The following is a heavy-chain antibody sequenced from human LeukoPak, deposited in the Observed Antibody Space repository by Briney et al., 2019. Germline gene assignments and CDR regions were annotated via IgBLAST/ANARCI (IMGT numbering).Heavy chain of an antibody. Sequence: GGSLRLSCAASGFTGSNNYMSWVRQAPGKGLERVSAIHSSGGTYYAGSVKGRFTISRDTSKNTLYLQINSLRVEDTAVYYCIVFGDSNHWGQGTLVTVSS. D-gene: IGHD4-17*01. CDR2: IHSSGGT. V-gene: IGHV3-53*01. CDR3: IVFGDSNH. J-gene: IGHJ5*02. CDR1: GFTGSNNY.